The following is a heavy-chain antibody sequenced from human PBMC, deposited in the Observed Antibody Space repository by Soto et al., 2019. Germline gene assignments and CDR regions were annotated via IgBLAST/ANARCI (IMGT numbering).Heavy chain of an antibody. J-gene: IGHJ6*02. V-gene: IGHV5-51*01. Sequence: PGESLKISCKGSGYSFTNYWVAWVRQMPGKGLEWMGIVNPGDSDTRYSPSFQGQVTVSADKSISTAYLHWSSLKASDTAMYYCVRRCTNGVCYSDYYYGMDVWGQGTTVTVSS. D-gene: IGHD2-8*01. CDR2: VNPGDSDT. CDR1: GYSFTNYW. CDR3: VRRCTNGVCYSDYYYGMDV.